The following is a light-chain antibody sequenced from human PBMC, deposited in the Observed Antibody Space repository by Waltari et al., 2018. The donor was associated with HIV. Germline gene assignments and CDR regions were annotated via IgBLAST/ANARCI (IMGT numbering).Light chain of an antibody. V-gene: IGLV3-21*04. CDR3: QVWDSGVL. J-gene: IGLJ2*01. Sequence: SYVLTQPPSVSVAPGKTARITCGGNNIGSKRVHWSQQKPGRAPVLVIYYNTDRPSGIPVRFPGSNAGNTATLTISRVEAGDEANYYCQVWDSGVLFGGGTKLTVL. CDR2: YNT. CDR1: NIGSKR.